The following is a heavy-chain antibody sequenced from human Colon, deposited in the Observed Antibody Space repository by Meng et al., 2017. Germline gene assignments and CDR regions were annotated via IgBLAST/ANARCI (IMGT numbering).Heavy chain of an antibody. V-gene: IGHV4-31*03. CDR2: MSDSETT. CDR3: ARDTLYGTDY. CDR1: GGSIKSGGYH. D-gene: IGHD4-17*01. J-gene: IGHJ4*02. Sequence: QVHLHESGPGLVRPSDDLSLVCTVSGGSIKSGGYHWSWVFQHPGKGLVYIGFMSDSETTDYNPSLRSRVSISEIGSSKNQFSLTLRSVTAADTATYFCARDTLYGTDYWGQGVLVTVSS.